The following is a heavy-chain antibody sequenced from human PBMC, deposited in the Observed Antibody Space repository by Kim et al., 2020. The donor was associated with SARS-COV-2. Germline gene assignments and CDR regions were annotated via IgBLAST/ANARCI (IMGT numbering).Heavy chain of an antibody. J-gene: IGHJ4*02. D-gene: IGHD2-8*01. Sequence: SVKVSCKASGGSFSTYRINWVRLAPGQGLEWMGGIIPRFGIATHAQKFEGRVMISAHESSSTAYMELRSLESDDTAVYYCARRRSGVLDSWGQGTLVTV. CDR2: IIPRFGIA. CDR1: GGSFSTYR. V-gene: IGHV1-69*13. CDR3: ARRRSGVLDS.